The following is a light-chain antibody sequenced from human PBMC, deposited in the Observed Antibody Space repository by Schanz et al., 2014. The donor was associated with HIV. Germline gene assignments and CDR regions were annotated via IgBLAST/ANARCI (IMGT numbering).Light chain of an antibody. CDR2: GAS. CDR3: QQRSNWPHT. Sequence: PGERATLSCRTSQSVGGSQLAWYQQKPGQAPRLLIFGASNRATGTPDRFSGSESGTDFTLTISRVEPEDYAVYYCQQRSNWPHTFGQGTKLEIK. CDR1: QSVGGSQ. J-gene: IGKJ2*01. V-gene: IGKV3D-20*02.